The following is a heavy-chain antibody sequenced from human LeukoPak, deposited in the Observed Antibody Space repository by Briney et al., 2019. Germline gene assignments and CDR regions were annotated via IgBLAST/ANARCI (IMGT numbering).Heavy chain of an antibody. CDR1: GFAFSDYS. CDR3: ARDDNWGFDY. J-gene: IGHJ4*02. CDR2: TRGSGSGM. V-gene: IGHV3-21*05. Sequence: GGSLRLSCAASGFAFSDYSMNWVRQAPGKGLEWIANTRGSGSGMGSGSYYAGAVKGRFTISRDDAKNSLYLQMNSLRAEDTAFYYCARDDNWGFDYWGQEALVTVSS. D-gene: IGHD7-27*01.